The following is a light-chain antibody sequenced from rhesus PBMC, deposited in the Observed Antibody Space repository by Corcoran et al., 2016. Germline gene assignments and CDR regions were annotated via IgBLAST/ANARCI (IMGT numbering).Light chain of an antibody. CDR1: ENVNNH. CDR2: KAS. Sequence: DIQMTQSPSSLSASIGERVTVTCRASENVNNHLNCYQQKPGKAPKFLIYKASNLQDGVPSRFSGSGSGTDYTLTSSSLQSEDVATYYCQQSFGVPPTFGGGTKVDLK. J-gene: IGKJ4*01. V-gene: IGKV1-74*01. CDR3: QQSFGVPPT.